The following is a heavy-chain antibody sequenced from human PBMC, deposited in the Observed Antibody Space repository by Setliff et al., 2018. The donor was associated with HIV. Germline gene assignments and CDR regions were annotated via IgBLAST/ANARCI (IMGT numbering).Heavy chain of an antibody. D-gene: IGHD6-13*01. J-gene: IGHJ4*02. CDR1: GFSFINAW. V-gene: IGHV3-15*01. Sequence: PGGSLRLSCAVSGFSFINAWMNWVRQAPGKGLEWVGLIKSKTDGGAIDYAAPVKGRFTISRDDAKSTLYLQMNSLKPEDSAVYYCNTVRTRYSSTWFWGQGTLVTVSS. CDR3: NTVRTRYSSTWF. CDR2: IKSKTDGGAI.